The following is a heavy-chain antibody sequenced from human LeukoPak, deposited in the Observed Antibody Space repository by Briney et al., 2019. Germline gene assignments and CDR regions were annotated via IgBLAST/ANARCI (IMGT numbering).Heavy chain of an antibody. J-gene: IGHJ2*01. Sequence: PSETLSPTCTVSGGSISSYYWSWIRQPPEKGLEWIGYIYYSGSTNYNPSLKSRVTISVDTSKNQFSLKLSSVTAADTAVYYCAREGVPISGVVIDWYFDLWGRGTLVTVSS. CDR1: GGSISSYY. D-gene: IGHD3-3*01. CDR3: AREGVPISGVVIDWYFDL. V-gene: IGHV4-59*01. CDR2: IYYSGST.